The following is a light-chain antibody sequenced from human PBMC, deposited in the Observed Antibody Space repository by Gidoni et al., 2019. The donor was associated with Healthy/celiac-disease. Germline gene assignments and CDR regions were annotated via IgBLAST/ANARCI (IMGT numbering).Light chain of an antibody. Sequence: DIQMTQSPSSLSASVGDRITIPCRGSQSISSYVNWYQQKPGKAPKLLIYAASSLQSGVPSRFSGSGSGTDFTITISSLQPEDLATYYCQQSYSTPPWTFGQGTKVEIK. CDR3: QQSYSTPPWT. CDR1: QSISSY. V-gene: IGKV1-39*01. CDR2: AAS. J-gene: IGKJ1*01.